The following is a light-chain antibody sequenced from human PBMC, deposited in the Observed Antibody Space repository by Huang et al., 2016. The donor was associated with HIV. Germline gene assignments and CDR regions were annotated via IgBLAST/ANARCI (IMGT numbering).Light chain of an antibody. CDR1: RSISGN. J-gene: IGKJ2*02. V-gene: IGKV3-15*01. Sequence: EIVMTQSPATLSVSPGQRVTLSCRASRSISGNLAWFQLQVGQSPRLLIYGVSTRATGVPARFSGSGSGTDFTLTITSLQFEDFATYYCQQYNSGCTFGQGTKLDIK. CDR3: QQYNSGCT. CDR2: GVS.